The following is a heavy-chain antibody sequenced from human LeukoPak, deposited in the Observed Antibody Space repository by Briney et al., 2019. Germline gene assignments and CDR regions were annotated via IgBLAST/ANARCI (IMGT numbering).Heavy chain of an antibody. Sequence: SGTLSLTCAVSGGSISSSNWWSWVRQPPGKGLEWIGEIYHSGSTNYNPSLKSRVTISVDKSKNQFSLKLSSVTAADTAVYYCARDGAWCSSTSCYQYFDYWGQGTLVTVSS. V-gene: IGHV4-4*02. D-gene: IGHD2-2*01. CDR2: IYHSGST. CDR3: ARDGAWCSSTSCYQYFDY. CDR1: GGSISSSNW. J-gene: IGHJ4*02.